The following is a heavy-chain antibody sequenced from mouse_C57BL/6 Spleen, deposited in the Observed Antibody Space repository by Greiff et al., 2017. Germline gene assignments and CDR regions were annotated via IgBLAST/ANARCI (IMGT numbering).Heavy chain of an antibody. CDR1: GYTFTSYW. V-gene: IGHV1-64*01. CDR3: ARSPYYGSSYEFDYFDY. Sequence: VQLQQPGAELVKPGASVKLSCKASGYTFTSYWMHWVKQRPGQGLEWIGMIHPNSGSTNYNEKFKSKATLTVDKSSSTAYMQLSSLTSEDSAVYYCARSPYYGSSYEFDYFDYWGQGTTLTVSS. CDR2: IHPNSGST. D-gene: IGHD1-1*01. J-gene: IGHJ2*01.